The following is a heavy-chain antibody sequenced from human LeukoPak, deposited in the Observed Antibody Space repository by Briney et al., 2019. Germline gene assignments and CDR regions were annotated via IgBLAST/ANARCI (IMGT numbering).Heavy chain of an antibody. CDR1: GFTFSSYE. J-gene: IGHJ4*02. Sequence: PGGSLRLSCAASGFTFSSYEMTWVRQAPGKGLEWISYISSSGSAIYYADSVKGRFTISRDNAKNSLYLQMNSLRAEDTAVYYCARDYNFDYWCQGTLVTVSS. V-gene: IGHV3-48*03. CDR3: ARDYNFDY. CDR2: ISSSGSAI.